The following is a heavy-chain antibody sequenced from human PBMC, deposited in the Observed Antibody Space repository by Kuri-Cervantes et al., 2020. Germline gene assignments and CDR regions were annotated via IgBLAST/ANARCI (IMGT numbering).Heavy chain of an antibody. CDR1: GFTFSSYW. CDR2: IKQDGSEK. CDR3: ARAAHWYSGSYSLLGY. J-gene: IGHJ4*02. Sequence: GESLKISCAASGFTFSSYWMSWVRQAPGKGLEWVANIKQDGSEKYYVDSVKGRFTISRDNAKNSLYLQMNSLRDEDTAVYYCARAAHWYSGSYSLLGYWGQGTLVTGLL. D-gene: IGHD1-26*01. V-gene: IGHV3-7*01.